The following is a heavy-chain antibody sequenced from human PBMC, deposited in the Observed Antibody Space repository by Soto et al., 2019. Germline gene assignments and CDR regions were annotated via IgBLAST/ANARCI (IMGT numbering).Heavy chain of an antibody. CDR3: AREGYCSSSMCYGGYYYMDV. CDR1: GYTLTNYG. J-gene: IGHJ6*03. CDR2: IIAYNGHA. V-gene: IGHV1-18*01. D-gene: IGHD2-2*01. Sequence: QVQLVQSGGEVKNPGASVKVSCKAFGYTLTNYGISWVRQAPGQGLEWMGWIIAYNGHANYAQKSQGRVRLHTDMPTNTAYMELRSLGSDDTAEYYCAREGYCSSSMCYGGYYYMDVGGKGTTGTVS.